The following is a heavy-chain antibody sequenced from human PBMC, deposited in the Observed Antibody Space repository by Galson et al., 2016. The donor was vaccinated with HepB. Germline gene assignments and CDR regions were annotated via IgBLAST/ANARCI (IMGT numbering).Heavy chain of an antibody. Sequence: SLRLSCAASGFTFSTYAMAWVRQAPGKGLEWVSGVSGSAVSTFYADSVRGRFTISRDNSKNTLYLQMNSLIAEDTPVYYCAKGVYNWNDEGVDYWGQGPLVTVSS. J-gene: IGHJ4*02. CDR2: VSGSAVST. CDR1: GFTFSTYA. CDR3: AKGVYNWNDEGVDY. V-gene: IGHV3-23*01. D-gene: IGHD1-1*01.